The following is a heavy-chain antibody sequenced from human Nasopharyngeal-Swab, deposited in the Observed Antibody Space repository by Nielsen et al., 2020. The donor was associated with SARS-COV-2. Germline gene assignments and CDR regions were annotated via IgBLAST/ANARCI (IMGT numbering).Heavy chain of an antibody. V-gene: IGHV3-23*01. CDR3: AKDPTYGGWFDP. D-gene: IGHD4-17*01. Sequence: GESLKISCAASGFTFSSHDMSWTRQSPGKGLEWVSAISADGGVTPHADSVKGRFTISRDNSKNTLYLQMNSLRAEDTAVYYCAKDPTYGGWFDPWGQGTLVT. J-gene: IGHJ5*02. CDR2: ISADGGVT. CDR1: GFTFSSHD.